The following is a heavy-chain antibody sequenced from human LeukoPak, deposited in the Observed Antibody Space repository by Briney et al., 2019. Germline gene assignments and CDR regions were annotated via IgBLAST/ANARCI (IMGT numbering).Heavy chain of an antibody. J-gene: IGHJ6*03. CDR1: GGSISSHY. Sequence: SETLSLTCTVSGGSISSHYWSWVRQPPGKGLEWIGNIYDSESTHYKSSLKSQVTISVDTSENQFSLRLSSVTAADTAVYYCARVLQNYYYLDVWGKGTTVTVSS. D-gene: IGHD3-3*01. V-gene: IGHV4-59*11. CDR2: IYDSEST. CDR3: ARVLQNYYYLDV.